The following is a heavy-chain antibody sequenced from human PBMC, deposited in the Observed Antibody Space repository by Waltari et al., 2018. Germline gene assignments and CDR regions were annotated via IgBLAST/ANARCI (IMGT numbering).Heavy chain of an antibody. CDR1: GFTVSSNY. CDR2: IYDGGST. Sequence: EVQLVESGGGLIQPGGSLRLSCAASGFTVSSNYMSWVRQAPGKGLEWVSVIYDGGSTYDGGSVKGRFTMSRENSKNTLYLQMNSLRAEDTAVYYCARAGDKYYFDYWGQGTLVTVSS. D-gene: IGHD3-9*01. V-gene: IGHV3-53*01. J-gene: IGHJ4*02. CDR3: ARAGDKYYFDY.